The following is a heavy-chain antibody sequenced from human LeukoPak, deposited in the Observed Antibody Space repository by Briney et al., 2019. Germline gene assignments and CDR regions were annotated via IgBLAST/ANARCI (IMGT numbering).Heavy chain of an antibody. CDR1: GFSFSYYW. CDR2: IKHDGNEK. D-gene: IGHD3-3*01. V-gene: IGHV3-7*01. J-gene: IGHJ5*02. Sequence: PGGSLRLSCIASGFSFSYYWMSWVRQAPGKGLEWVANIKHDGNEKYYVDSVKGRFTISRDNAKKSLYLQMNSLRVEDTAVYYCARDAEVGTLFGVLSRYNWFDPWGQGTLVTVSS. CDR3: ARDAEVGTLFGVLSRYNWFDP.